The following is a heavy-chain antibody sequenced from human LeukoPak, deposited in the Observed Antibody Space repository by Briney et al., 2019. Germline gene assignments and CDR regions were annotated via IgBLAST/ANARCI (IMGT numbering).Heavy chain of an antibody. D-gene: IGHD1-26*01. V-gene: IGHV1-18*01. Sequence: SVTLSCTASVYTFISYGFSWVRQAPGQGLEWMGGISAHNGDTNYAQNLHGRVIMTTDTSTNTAYMERRSLRSDDTAVYYCARVYSESYQVFDYWGQGTLGTVSS. CDR2: ISAHNGDT. CDR1: VYTFISYG. CDR3: ARVYSESYQVFDY. J-gene: IGHJ4*02.